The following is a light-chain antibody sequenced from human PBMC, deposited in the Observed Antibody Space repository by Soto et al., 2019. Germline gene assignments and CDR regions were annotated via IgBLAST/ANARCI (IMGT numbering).Light chain of an antibody. Sequence: QSALTQPPSASGSPGQSVTISCTGTSSDVGGYNYVSWYHQHPGKAPKLMIYEVNKRPSGVPDRFSGSKSGNTASLTVSGLQAGDEADYYCSSYAGSNIVFGGGTKLTVL. CDR1: SSDVGGYNY. CDR2: EVN. CDR3: SSYAGSNIV. J-gene: IGLJ2*01. V-gene: IGLV2-8*01.